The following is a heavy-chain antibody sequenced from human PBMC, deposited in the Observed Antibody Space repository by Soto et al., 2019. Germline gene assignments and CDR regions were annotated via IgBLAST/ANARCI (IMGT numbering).Heavy chain of an antibody. V-gene: IGHV1-46*01. Sequence: ASVKVSCKASGHTFTSYYMHWVRQAPGQGLEWMGIINPSGGSTSYAQKFQGRVTMTRDTSTSTVYMELSSLGSEDTAVYYCARGLRAAAGKGPAFDIWGQGTMVTVSS. D-gene: IGHD6-13*01. CDR2: INPSGGST. CDR1: GHTFTSYY. J-gene: IGHJ3*02. CDR3: ARGLRAAAGKGPAFDI.